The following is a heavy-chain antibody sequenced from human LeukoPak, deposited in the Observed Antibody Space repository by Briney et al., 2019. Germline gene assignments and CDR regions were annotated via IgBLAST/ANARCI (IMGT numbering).Heavy chain of an antibody. Sequence: GGSLRLSCAASGFTFSSYAMSWVRQAPGKGLEWVSAISGSGGSTYYADSVKGRFTISRDNSKNTLYLQMNSLRAEDTAVYYCASSSDYYYYYMDVWGKGTTVTVSS. CDR3: ASSSDYYYYYMDV. CDR1: GFTFSSYA. V-gene: IGHV3-23*01. D-gene: IGHD6-6*01. J-gene: IGHJ6*03. CDR2: ISGSGGST.